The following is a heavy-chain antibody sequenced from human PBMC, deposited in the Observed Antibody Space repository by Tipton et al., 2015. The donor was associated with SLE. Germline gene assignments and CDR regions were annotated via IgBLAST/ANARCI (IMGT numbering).Heavy chain of an antibody. CDR1: GGTFSSYA. CDR3: ATTVTTDAFDI. J-gene: IGHJ3*02. D-gene: IGHD4-17*01. CDR2: ISAYNGNT. V-gene: IGHV1-18*01. Sequence: QLVQSGPEVKKPGSSVKVSCKASGGTFSSYAISWVRQAPGQGLEWMGWISAYNGNTNYAQKLQGRVTMTTDTSTSTAYMELRSLRSDDTAVYYCATTVTTDAFDIWGQGTMVTVSS.